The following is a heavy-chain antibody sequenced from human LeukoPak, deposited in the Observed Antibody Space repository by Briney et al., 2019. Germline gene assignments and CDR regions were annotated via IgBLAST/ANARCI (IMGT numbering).Heavy chain of an antibody. Sequence: SGGSLRLSCAASEFTFSSYAMSWVRQAPGKGLEWVSAISGSGGSTYYADSVKGRFTISRDNSKNTLYLQMNSLRAEDTAVYYCAKSPPSAGVPFDYWGQGTLVTVSS. J-gene: IGHJ4*02. V-gene: IGHV3-23*01. CDR2: ISGSGGST. CDR3: AKSPPSAGVPFDY. D-gene: IGHD3-10*01. CDR1: EFTFSSYA.